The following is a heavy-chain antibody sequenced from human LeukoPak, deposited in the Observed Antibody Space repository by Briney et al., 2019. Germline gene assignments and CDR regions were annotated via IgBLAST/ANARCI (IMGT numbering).Heavy chain of an antibody. V-gene: IGHV3-7*05. CDR1: GFTLSSHW. J-gene: IGHJ4*02. CDR2: IKQDGSEQ. D-gene: IGHD6-19*01. Sequence: GGSLRLSCVASGFTLSSHWMSWVRQAAGKGLEWVANIKQDGSEQYYVDFVRDRFTISRDNAKNSVYLQMKSLTAEDTAIYYCARESAGGPDYWGQGTLVTVSS. CDR3: ARESAGGPDY.